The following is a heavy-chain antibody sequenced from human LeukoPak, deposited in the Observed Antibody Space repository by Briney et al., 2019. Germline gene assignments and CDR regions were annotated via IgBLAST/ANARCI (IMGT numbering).Heavy chain of an antibody. D-gene: IGHD3-22*01. V-gene: IGHV1-18*01. CDR1: GYTFTSYG. J-gene: IGHJ3*02. CDR2: ISAYNGNT. Sequence: ASVKVSCKASGYTFTSYGISWVRQAPGQGLEWMGWISAYNGNTNYAQKLQGRVTMTTDTSTSTAYMELRSLRSDDTAVYYCARVPTMIVVVITRYDAFDIWGQGTMVTVSS. CDR3: ARVPTMIVVVITRYDAFDI.